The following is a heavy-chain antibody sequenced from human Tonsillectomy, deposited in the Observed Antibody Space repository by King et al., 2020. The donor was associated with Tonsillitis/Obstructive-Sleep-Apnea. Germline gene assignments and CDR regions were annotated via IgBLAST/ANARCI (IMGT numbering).Heavy chain of an antibody. Sequence: QLQESGPGLVKPSETLSLTCTVSGCSISSSSYYWGWIRQPPGKGLEWIGSIYYSGSTYYNPSLKSRVTISVDTSKNQFSLKLSSVTAADTAVYYWARNAPSPGFGEIGYENSNWFDPWGQGTLVTVSS. J-gene: IGHJ5*02. CDR1: GCSISSSSYY. V-gene: IGHV4-39*01. CDR3: ARNAPSPGFGEIGYENSNWFDP. CDR2: IYYSGST. D-gene: IGHD3-10*01.